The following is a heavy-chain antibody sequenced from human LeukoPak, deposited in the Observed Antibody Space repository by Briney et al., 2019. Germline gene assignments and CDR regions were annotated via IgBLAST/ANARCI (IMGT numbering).Heavy chain of an antibody. D-gene: IGHD3-3*01. CDR3: ARAYYDFWSGYYEPEYNWFDP. J-gene: IGHJ5*02. V-gene: IGHV4-39*01. Sequence: SETLSLTCTVSGGSISSSSYYWGWIRQPPGKGLEWIGSIYYSGSTYYNPSLKSRVTISVDTSENQFSLKLSSVTAADTAVYYCARAYYDFWSGYYEPEYNWFDPWGQGTLVTVSS. CDR2: IYYSGST. CDR1: GGSISSSSYY.